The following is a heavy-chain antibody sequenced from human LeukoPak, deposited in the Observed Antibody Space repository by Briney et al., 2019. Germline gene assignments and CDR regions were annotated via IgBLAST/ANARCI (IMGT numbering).Heavy chain of an antibody. J-gene: IGHJ4*02. D-gene: IGHD3-10*01. Sequence: SQTLSLTCAVDAGSFSVYYCRWIRQPPGKVREWIGEINHSGSTDYNPSLKTGATISGDTSKDQFSWNLGSVTPASTPVYYCGRGGRWFVSFDYWGQGNLVTVSS. CDR1: AGSFSVYY. CDR3: GRGGRWFVSFDY. V-gene: IGHV4-34*01. CDR2: INHSGST.